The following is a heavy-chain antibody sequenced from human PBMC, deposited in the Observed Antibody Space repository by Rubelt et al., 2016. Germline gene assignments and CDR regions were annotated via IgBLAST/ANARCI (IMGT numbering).Heavy chain of an antibody. V-gene: IGHV4-59*01. D-gene: IGHD2-2*01. Sequence: QVQLQESGPGLVKPSETLSLTCTVSGGSISSYYWSWIRQPPGKGLEWIGYIYYSGCTNYNPSLKSRVTISVDTSKNQFSLKLSSVTAADTAVYYCARDHEYGLDYWGQGTLVTVSS. CDR1: GGSISSYY. J-gene: IGHJ4*02. CDR2: IYYSGCT. CDR3: ARDHEYGLDY.